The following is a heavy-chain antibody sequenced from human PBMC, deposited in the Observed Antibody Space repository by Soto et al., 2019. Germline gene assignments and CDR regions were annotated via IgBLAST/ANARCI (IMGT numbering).Heavy chain of an antibody. Sequence: SETLSLTCGVSGGSLSGATYSWNWIRQPPGKGLEWIGYIFPSGTTYYNPSLKSRVTISIDVSKNQFSPSLRSLTAADTAVYYCARSREFDYWSQGTLVTVSS. CDR1: GGSLSGATYS. CDR2: IFPSGTT. V-gene: IGHV4-30-2*01. CDR3: ARSREFDY. J-gene: IGHJ4*02.